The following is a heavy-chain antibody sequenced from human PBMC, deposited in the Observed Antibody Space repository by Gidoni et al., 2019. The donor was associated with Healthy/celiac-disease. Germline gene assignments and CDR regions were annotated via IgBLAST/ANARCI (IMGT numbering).Heavy chain of an antibody. CDR2: IYYSGST. CDR1: GGSISSSSYY. D-gene: IGHD4-17*01. CDR3: ARLPTTVVTLFDY. Sequence: QLQLQESGPGLVKPSETLSLTCTVSGGSISSSSYYWCWIRQPPGKGLEGIGSIYYSGSTYYNPYLKSRVTISVDTSKNQFSLKLSSVTAADTAVYYCARLPTTVVTLFDYWGQGTLVTVSS. J-gene: IGHJ4*02. V-gene: IGHV4-39*01.